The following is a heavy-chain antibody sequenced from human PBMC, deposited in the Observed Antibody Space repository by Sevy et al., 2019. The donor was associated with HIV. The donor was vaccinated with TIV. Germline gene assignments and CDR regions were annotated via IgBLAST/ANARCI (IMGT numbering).Heavy chain of an antibody. Sequence: GGSLRLSCVASGFTFSNYAMHWVRQAPGKGLEWVAVISYDGSLKYYADSVKGRFTISRDNSKNTLDLQMHSLRADDTAVYSCVRDSRWTLIVVVEVGGMDVWGQGTTVTVSS. CDR3: VRDSRWTLIVVVEVGGMDV. CDR1: GFTFSNYA. D-gene: IGHD3-22*01. V-gene: IGHV3-30-3*01. J-gene: IGHJ6*02. CDR2: ISYDGSLK.